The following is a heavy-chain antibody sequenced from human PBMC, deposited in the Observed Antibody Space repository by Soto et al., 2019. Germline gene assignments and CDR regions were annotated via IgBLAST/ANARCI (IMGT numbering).Heavy chain of an antibody. CDR2: IYYSGIN. J-gene: IGHJ2*01. CDR1: GASVTSHY. V-gene: IGHV4-59*02. D-gene: IGHD6-13*01. Sequence: QVQLQESGPGLVKPSETLSLTCTVSGASVTSHYWSWIRQPPGKGLEWIGVIYYSGINDYNPYLKIRTMISLDMSKNQLPLGLSSVTAADTAVYYCARPRGIAPAVWYFDLWGRGTLVTVSS. CDR3: ARPRGIAPAVWYFDL.